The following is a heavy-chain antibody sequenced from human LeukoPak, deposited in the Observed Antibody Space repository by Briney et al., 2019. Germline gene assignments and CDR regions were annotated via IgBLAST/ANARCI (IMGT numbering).Heavy chain of an antibody. CDR2: ISAYNGYT. J-gene: IGHJ4*02. Sequence: AASVKVSCKASGYTFTSYGISWVRQAPGQGLEWMGWISAYNGYTNYAQKLQGRVTMTTDTSTSTAYMELRSLRSDDTAVYYCARGNKQRWLQSFDYWGQGTLVTVYS. CDR3: ARGNKQRWLQSFDY. CDR1: GYTFTSYG. D-gene: IGHD5-24*01. V-gene: IGHV1-18*01.